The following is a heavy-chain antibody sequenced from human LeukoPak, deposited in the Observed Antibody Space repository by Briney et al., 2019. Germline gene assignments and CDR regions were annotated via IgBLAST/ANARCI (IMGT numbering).Heavy chain of an antibody. J-gene: IGHJ4*02. Sequence: SVKVSCKASGGTFSSYAISWVRQAPGQGLEWMGGNIPIFGTANYAQKFQGRVTITADESTSTAYMELSSLRSEDTAVYYCAVTGIAAAGSGYWGQGTLVTVSS. D-gene: IGHD6-13*01. CDR3: AVTGIAAAGSGY. CDR2: NIPIFGTA. V-gene: IGHV1-69*13. CDR1: GGTFSSYA.